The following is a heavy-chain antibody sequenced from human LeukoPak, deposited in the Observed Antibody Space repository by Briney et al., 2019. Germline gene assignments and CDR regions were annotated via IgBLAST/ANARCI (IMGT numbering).Heavy chain of an antibody. CDR3: ATVRRAVDTAMVWHNWFDP. D-gene: IGHD5-18*01. CDR1: GYTLTELS. Sequence: ASVKVSCKVSGYTLTELSMYWVRQAPGKWLEWMGGCDPEDGETIYAQKFQGRVTMTEDTSTDTAYMELSSLRSEDTAVYYCATVRRAVDTAMVWHNWFDPWGQGTLVTVSS. V-gene: IGHV1-24*01. CDR2: CDPEDGET. J-gene: IGHJ5*02.